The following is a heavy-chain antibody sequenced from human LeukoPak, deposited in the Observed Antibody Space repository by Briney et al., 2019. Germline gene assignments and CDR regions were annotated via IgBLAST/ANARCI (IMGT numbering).Heavy chain of an antibody. Sequence: PGGSLRLSCAASGFTFTSYAMSWVRQAPGKGLEWVSAIGGSGGSTCYADSVKGRFTTSGDNSKNTLDLQMNSLRAEDTAVYYCAKAGNLDIVATFGYWGQGTLVTVSS. CDR3: AKAGNLDIVATFGY. CDR2: IGGSGGST. CDR1: GFTFTSYA. D-gene: IGHD5-12*01. J-gene: IGHJ4*02. V-gene: IGHV3-23*01.